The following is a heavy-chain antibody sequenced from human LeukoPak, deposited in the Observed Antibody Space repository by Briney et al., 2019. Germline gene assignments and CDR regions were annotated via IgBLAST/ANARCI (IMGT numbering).Heavy chain of an antibody. CDR1: GFIFSSYS. V-gene: IGHV3-21*06. Sequence: GGSLRLSCAASGFIFSSYSMIWVRQAPGKGLEWVSSISSSGSYIYYADSVKGRFTISRDNAKNSLYLQMNSLRAEDTAVYYCARADYGDYRREYFFDYWGQGTLVTVSS. D-gene: IGHD4-17*01. CDR3: ARADYGDYRREYFFDY. CDR2: ISSSGSYI. J-gene: IGHJ4*02.